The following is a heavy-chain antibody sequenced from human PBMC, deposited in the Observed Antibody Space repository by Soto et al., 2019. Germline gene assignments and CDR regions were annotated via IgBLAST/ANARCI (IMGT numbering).Heavy chain of an antibody. D-gene: IGHD3-3*01. J-gene: IGHJ6*02. CDR3: AREKYRHRGVYYYYYGMDV. Sequence: ASVKVSCKASGYTFTGYGISWVRQAPGQGLEWMGWISAYNGNTNYAQKLQGRVTMTTDTSTSTAYMELRSLRSDDTAVYYCAREKYRHRGVYYYYYGMDVWGQGTTVTVSS. CDR2: ISAYNGNT. CDR1: GYTFTGYG. V-gene: IGHV1-18*01.